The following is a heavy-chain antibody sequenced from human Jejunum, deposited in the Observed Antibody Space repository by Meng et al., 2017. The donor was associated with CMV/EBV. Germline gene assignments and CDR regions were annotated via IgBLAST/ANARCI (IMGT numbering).Heavy chain of an antibody. V-gene: IGHV1-2*02. Sequence: VKVSCTASGYSFSDYYMNWVRQAPGQGLEWMGWINPKTGGTDYAQKFQGRVTLTRDTSITTVYMELSNLKSDDSAVYYCSSAPGDYWGQGTLVTVSS. CDR2: INPKTGGT. J-gene: IGHJ4*02. CDR1: GYSFSDYY. D-gene: IGHD1-14*01. CDR3: SSAPGDY.